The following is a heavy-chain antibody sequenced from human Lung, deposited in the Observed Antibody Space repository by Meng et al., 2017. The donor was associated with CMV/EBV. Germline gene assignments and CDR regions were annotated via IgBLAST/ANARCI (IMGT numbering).Heavy chain of an antibody. D-gene: IGHD3-22*01. CDR2: ISYDGSNK. J-gene: IGHJ4*02. V-gene: IGHV3-30-3*01. CDR3: ARDVGYYDSSGYYSPIFDY. Sequence: FSRYNMSWVRQAPGKGLEWVAVISYDGSNKDYADSVKGRFTISRDNSKNTLYLQMNSLRAEDTAVYYCARDVGYYDSSGYYSPIFDYWGQGTLVTVSS. CDR1: FSRYN.